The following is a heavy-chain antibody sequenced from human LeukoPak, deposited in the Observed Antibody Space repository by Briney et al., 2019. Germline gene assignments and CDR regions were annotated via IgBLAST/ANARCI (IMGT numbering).Heavy chain of an antibody. Sequence: GGSLRLSCAASGFTFSSYGMHWVRQAPGKGLEWVAFIRYDGSNKYYADSVKGRFTISRDNSKNTLYLQMNSLRAEDTAVYYCAKDHRAYCGGDCVDFDYWGQGTLVAVSS. J-gene: IGHJ4*02. V-gene: IGHV3-30*02. CDR3: AKDHRAYCGGDCVDFDY. CDR2: IRYDGSNK. CDR1: GFTFSSYG. D-gene: IGHD2-21*02.